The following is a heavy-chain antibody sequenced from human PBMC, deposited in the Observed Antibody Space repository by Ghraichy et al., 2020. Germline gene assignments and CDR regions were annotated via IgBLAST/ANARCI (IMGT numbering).Heavy chain of an antibody. CDR2: IYYSGST. Sequence: LSLTCTVSGGSISSYYWSWIRQPPGKGLEWIGYIYYSGSTNYNPSLKSRVTISVDTSKNQFSLKLSSVTAADTAVYYCARYYYYYYMDVWGKGTTVTVSS. CDR1: GGSISSYY. V-gene: IGHV4-59*08. CDR3: ARYYYYYYMDV. J-gene: IGHJ6*03.